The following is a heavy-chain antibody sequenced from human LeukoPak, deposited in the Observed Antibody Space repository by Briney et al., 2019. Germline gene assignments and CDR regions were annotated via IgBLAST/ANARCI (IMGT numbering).Heavy chain of an antibody. CDR3: ARGIATPSFDY. CDR1: GGSISSGSYY. V-gene: IGHV4-61*02. D-gene: IGHD2-21*01. Sequence: SETLSLTCTVSGGSISSGSYYWSWIRQPAGKGLEWIGRIYTSGSTNYNPSLKSRVTISVDTSKNQFSLKLSSVTAADTAVYYCARGIATPSFDYWGQGTLVTVSS. J-gene: IGHJ4*02. CDR2: IYTSGST.